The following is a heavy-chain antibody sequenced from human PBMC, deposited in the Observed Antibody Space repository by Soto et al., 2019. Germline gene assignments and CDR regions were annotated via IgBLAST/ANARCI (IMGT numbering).Heavy chain of an antibody. CDR2: IKQDGSEK. V-gene: IGHV3-7*03. D-gene: IGHD4-17*01. CDR1: GFTFSSYW. Sequence: PGGSLRLSCAASGFTFSSYWMSWVRQAPGKGLEWVANIKQDGSEKYYVDSVKGRFTISRDNAKNSLYLQMNSLRAEDTAVYYCARDHHPYDYGDWVYWGQGTLVTVSS. J-gene: IGHJ4*02. CDR3: ARDHHPYDYGDWVY.